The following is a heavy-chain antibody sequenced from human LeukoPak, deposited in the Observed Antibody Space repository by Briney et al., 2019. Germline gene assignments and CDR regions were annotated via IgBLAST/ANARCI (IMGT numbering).Heavy chain of an antibody. Sequence: PGGSLRLSCAASDFTFGSYAMSWVRQAPGKGLEWVSGINWNGGSTGYADSVKGRFTISRDNAKNSLYLQMNSLRAEDTAVYYCARDDAGYSSGWYWVYWGQGTLVTVSS. CDR3: ARDDAGYSSGWYWVY. D-gene: IGHD6-19*01. J-gene: IGHJ4*02. CDR2: INWNGGST. CDR1: DFTFGSYA. V-gene: IGHV3-20*04.